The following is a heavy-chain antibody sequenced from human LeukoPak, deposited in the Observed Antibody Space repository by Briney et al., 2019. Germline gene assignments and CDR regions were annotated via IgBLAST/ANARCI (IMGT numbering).Heavy chain of an antibody. CDR1: GGSISSSSYY. CDR3: ARGGETLLRYFDWLLHSGSEYYFDY. Sequence: PSETLSLTCTVSGGSISSSSYYWGWIRQPPGKGLEWIGSIYYSGSTYYNPSLKSRVTISVDTSKNQFSLKLSSVTAADTAVYYCARGGETLLRYFDWLLHSGSEYYFDYWGQGTLVTVSS. J-gene: IGHJ4*02. CDR2: IYYSGST. D-gene: IGHD3-9*01. V-gene: IGHV4-39*07.